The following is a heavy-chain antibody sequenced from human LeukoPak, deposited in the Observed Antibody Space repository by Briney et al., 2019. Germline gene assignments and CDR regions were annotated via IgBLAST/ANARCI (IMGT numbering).Heavy chain of an antibody. CDR1: GYTFTGYY. Sequence: ASVKVSCKASGYTFTGYYMHWVRQAPGQGLEWMGWINPNSGGTNYAQKFQGRVTMTRDTSISTAYMELSRLRSDDTAVYYCARGPKSSGSYWNYYYMDVWGKGTTVTVSS. CDR3: ARGPKSSGSYWNYYYMDV. CDR2: INPNSGGT. J-gene: IGHJ6*03. D-gene: IGHD1-26*01. V-gene: IGHV1-2*02.